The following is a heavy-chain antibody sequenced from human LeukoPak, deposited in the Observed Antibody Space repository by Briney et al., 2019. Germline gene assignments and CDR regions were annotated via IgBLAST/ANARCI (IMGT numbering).Heavy chain of an antibody. CDR3: ARKTMTTVTTGSYYFDY. CDR2: IYTSGST. CDR1: GGSISSGSYY. Sequence: SETLSLTCTVSGGSISSGSYYWSWIRQPAGKGLEWIGRIYTSGSTNYNPSLKSRVTISVDTSKNQFSLKLSSVTAADTAVYYCARKTMTTVTTGSYYFDYWGQGTLVTVSS. J-gene: IGHJ4*02. V-gene: IGHV4-61*02. D-gene: IGHD4-17*01.